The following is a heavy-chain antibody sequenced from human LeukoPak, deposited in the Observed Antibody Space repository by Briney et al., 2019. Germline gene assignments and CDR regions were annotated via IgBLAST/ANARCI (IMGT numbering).Heavy chain of an antibody. V-gene: IGHV3-33*01. CDR2: IWYDGSNK. J-gene: IGHJ4*02. Sequence: GGSLRLSCATSGFTFSSYGIHWVRQAPGKGLEWVAVIWYDGSNKYYADSVKGRFTISRDNSKNTLYLQVHTLRVEDTAVYYCAREGDIAVTKYYFDCWGQGTLVTVSS. CDR3: AREGDIAVTKYYFDC. D-gene: IGHD2-15*01. CDR1: GFTFSSYG.